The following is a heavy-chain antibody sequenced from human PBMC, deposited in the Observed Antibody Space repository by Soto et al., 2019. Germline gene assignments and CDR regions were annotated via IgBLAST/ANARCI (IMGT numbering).Heavy chain of an antibody. CDR2: INSDGSST. CDR1: GFTFSSYW. J-gene: IGHJ4*02. CDR3: ARVPYYYDSSGYYDY. V-gene: IGHV3-74*01. Sequence: GGSLRLSCAASGFTFSSYWMHWVRQAPGKGLVWVSRINSDGSSTSYADSVKGRFTISRDNAKNTLYLQMNSLRAEDTAVYYCARVPYYYDSSGYYDYWGQGSLVTVSS. D-gene: IGHD3-22*01.